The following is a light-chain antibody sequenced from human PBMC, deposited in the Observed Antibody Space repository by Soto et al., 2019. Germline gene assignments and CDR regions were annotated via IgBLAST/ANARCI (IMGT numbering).Light chain of an antibody. CDR3: SSYSRSSTFYV. J-gene: IGLJ1*01. Sequence: QSALTQPASVSGPPGQSITISCTGTSSDIGGFYYVSWYQHHPGKDPKLMIYQVSNRPSGVSNRFSGSKSGNTASLTISGLQAEDEADYFCSSYSRSSTFYVFGAGTKVTVL. CDR1: SSDIGGFYY. V-gene: IGLV2-14*01. CDR2: QVS.